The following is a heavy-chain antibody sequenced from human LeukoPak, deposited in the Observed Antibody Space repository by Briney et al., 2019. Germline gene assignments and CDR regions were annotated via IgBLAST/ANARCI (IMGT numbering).Heavy chain of an antibody. CDR3: AKDRGVNWFDR. V-gene: IGHV3-30*18. J-gene: IGHJ5*02. D-gene: IGHD3-10*01. CDR1: GFTFSSFG. CDR2: IENDGSNK. Sequence: PAGSLTLSCSAYGFTFSSFGMHRHRQAPGKGLEWVVVIENDGSNKYYAASAEGRFTISRDNSKNTLYLKMNRLRAEDTAMYYWAKDRGVNWFDRWGQGTLVTVSS.